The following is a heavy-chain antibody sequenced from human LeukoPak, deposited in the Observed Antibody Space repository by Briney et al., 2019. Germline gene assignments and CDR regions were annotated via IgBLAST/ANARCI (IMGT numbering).Heavy chain of an antibody. Sequence: GGSLRLSCAASGFTFSNYWMNWVRQAPGKGLEWVANIKQDGSEKYYVDSVKGRFTISRDNAKDSLYLQMNSLRAEDTAVYYCARSEGYCSTTTCDAYYFYMDVWGKGTTVTVSS. J-gene: IGHJ6*03. V-gene: IGHV3-7*01. CDR2: IKQDGSEK. D-gene: IGHD2-2*01. CDR1: GFTFSNYW. CDR3: ARSEGYCSTTTCDAYYFYMDV.